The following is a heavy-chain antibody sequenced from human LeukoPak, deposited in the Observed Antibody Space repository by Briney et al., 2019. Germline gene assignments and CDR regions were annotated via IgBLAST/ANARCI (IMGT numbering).Heavy chain of an antibody. D-gene: IGHD1-26*01. Sequence: SETLSLTCDVSGHSIRSGSYWGWIWQPPGKGLGWIGSIYHSGNTYYNSSLKSRLIISVDTSKNQISLKLSSVAAADTAIYYCARGRGGSGDRVIFDIWGQGTLVTISS. J-gene: IGHJ4*02. CDR1: GHSIRSGSY. CDR2: IYHSGNT. V-gene: IGHV4-38-2*01. CDR3: ARGRGGSGDRVIFDI.